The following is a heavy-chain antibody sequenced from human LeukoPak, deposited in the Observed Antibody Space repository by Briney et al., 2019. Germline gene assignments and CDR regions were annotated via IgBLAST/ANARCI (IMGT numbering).Heavy chain of an antibody. CDR2: IYTSGST. CDR1: GGSISSYY. Sequence: PSETLSLTCTVSGGSISSYYWSWIRQPAGKGLEWIGRIYTSGSTNYNPSLKSRVTMSVDTSKNQFSLKLSSVTAADTAVYYCARGATGPDTAKVGDYYYYYYYMDVWGKGTTVTVSS. D-gene: IGHD5-18*01. J-gene: IGHJ6*03. CDR3: ARGATGPDTAKVGDYYYYYYYMDV. V-gene: IGHV4-4*07.